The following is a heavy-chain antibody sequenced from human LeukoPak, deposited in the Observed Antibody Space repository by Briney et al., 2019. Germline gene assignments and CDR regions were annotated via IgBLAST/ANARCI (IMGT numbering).Heavy chain of an antibody. CDR3: ARADSSGWYVGQFDY. V-gene: IGHV3-48*04. J-gene: IGHJ4*02. CDR1: GFTFSSYS. CDR2: ISSSSSTI. Sequence: GGSLRLSCAASGFTFSSYSMNWVRQAPGKGLEWVSYISSSSSTIYYADSVKGRFTISRDNPKNSLYLQMNSLRAEDTAVYYCARADSSGWYVGQFDYWGQGTLVTVSS. D-gene: IGHD6-19*01.